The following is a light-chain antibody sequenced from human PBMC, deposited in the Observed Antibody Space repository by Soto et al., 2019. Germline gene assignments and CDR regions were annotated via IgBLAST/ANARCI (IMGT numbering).Light chain of an antibody. J-gene: IGLJ1*01. Sequence: QSALTQPASVSGSPGHTITFSCNGTSSDFGDYNSVSWYQQHPGKAPKLMILEVSNRPSGVSNRFSGSKSGNTASLTISGLQAEDEADYYCSSYTGSNTYVFGTGTKVTVL. CDR2: EVS. CDR1: SSDFGDYNS. CDR3: SSYTGSNTYV. V-gene: IGLV2-14*01.